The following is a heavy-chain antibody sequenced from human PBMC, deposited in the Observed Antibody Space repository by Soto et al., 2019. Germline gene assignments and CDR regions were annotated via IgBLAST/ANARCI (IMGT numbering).Heavy chain of an antibody. CDR3: ARTHTLSRVWYDLDY. V-gene: IGHV3-30-3*01. D-gene: IGHD6-19*01. CDR2: ISYAGTEK. CDR1: GFTFTSYA. Sequence: QVQLVESGGGVVQPGRSLRLSCAASGFTFTSYAMHWVRQAPGKGLEWVAVISYAGTEKYYADSVKGRFTISRDNSQNTLYLQMSSLTPDDTAAYFCARTHTLSRVWYDLDYWGQGALVTVSS. J-gene: IGHJ4*02.